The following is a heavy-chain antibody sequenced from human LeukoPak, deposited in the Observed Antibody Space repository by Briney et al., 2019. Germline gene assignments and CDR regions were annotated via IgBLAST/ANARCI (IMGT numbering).Heavy chain of an antibody. Sequence: PGGSLRLSCAASGFTFSSYGMHWVRQAPGKGLEWVAFIRYDGSNKYYADSVKGRFTISRDNSKNTLYLQMNSLRAEDTAVYYCAMGYYYDSSGPPFDYWGQGTLVTVSS. J-gene: IGHJ4*02. CDR3: AMGYYYDSSGPPFDY. D-gene: IGHD3-22*01. CDR1: GFTFSSYG. V-gene: IGHV3-30*02. CDR2: IRYDGSNK.